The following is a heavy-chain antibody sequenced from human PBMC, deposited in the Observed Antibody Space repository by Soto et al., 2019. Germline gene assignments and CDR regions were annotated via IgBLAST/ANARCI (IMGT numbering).Heavy chain of an antibody. CDR2: IKQDGSEK. Sequence: EVQLVESGGGLVHPGGSLRLSCAASGFTFSSYWMSWVRQAPGKGLEWVANIKQDGSEKYYVDSVKGRFTISRDNAKNSLYRQMNSLRAEDTAVYYCARFYAKNWFDPWGQGTLVTVSS. CDR3: ARFYAKNWFDP. V-gene: IGHV3-7*01. D-gene: IGHD4-17*01. J-gene: IGHJ5*02. CDR1: GFTFSSYW.